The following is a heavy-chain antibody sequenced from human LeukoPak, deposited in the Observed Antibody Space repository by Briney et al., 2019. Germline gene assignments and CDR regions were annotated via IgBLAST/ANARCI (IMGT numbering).Heavy chain of an antibody. CDR2: INHSGST. J-gene: IGHJ4*02. CDR3: ARARGTEAIDY. V-gene: IGHV4-34*01. D-gene: IGHD6-25*01. CDR1: GGSFSGYY. Sequence: SETLSLTCAVYGGSFSGYYWSWIRQPPGKGLEWIGEINHSGSTNYNPSLKSRVTVSVDTSKNQFSLKLTSVTAADTAVYYCARARGTEAIDYWGQGTLVTVSS.